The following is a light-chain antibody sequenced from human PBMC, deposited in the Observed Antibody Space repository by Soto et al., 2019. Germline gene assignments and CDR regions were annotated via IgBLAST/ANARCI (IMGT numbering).Light chain of an antibody. CDR1: SSDVGGYAY. V-gene: IGLV2-14*01. J-gene: IGLJ2*01. Sequence: QSALTQPASVSGSPGQSITISCTGTSSDVGGYAYVSWYQQHPGKAPKLMISEVSNRPSGVSNRFSGSKSGNTASLTISGLQAEDEGDYYCQVWVGPSERIFGGGTKLTVL. CDR3: QVWVGPSERI. CDR2: EVS.